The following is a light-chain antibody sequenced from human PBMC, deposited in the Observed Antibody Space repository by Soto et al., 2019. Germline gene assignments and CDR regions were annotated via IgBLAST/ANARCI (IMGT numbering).Light chain of an antibody. V-gene: IGKV3-20*01. CDR2: GAS. Sequence: EIVVTKSPGTLSLSPGERATLSCRTGQSVSSSYLAWYHQKPGQAPRLLIYGASSSATGIPDRFSGSGSGTDFTLTISRLEPEDFAVYYCQQYGSSLTWTFGQGTKVDIK. CDR3: QQYGSSLTWT. CDR1: QSVSSSY. J-gene: IGKJ1*01.